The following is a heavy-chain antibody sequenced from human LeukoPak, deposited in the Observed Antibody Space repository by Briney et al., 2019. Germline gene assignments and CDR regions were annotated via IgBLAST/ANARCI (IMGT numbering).Heavy chain of an antibody. CDR1: GYTFTSYY. CDR3: ARDSVDIVVVPAAPPHSAFDI. J-gene: IGHJ3*02. D-gene: IGHD2-2*01. CDR2: INPSGGST. V-gene: IGHV1-46*01. Sequence: ASVKVSCKASGYTFTSYYMHWVRQAPGQGLEWMGIINPSGGSTSYAQKFQGRVTMTRDTSTSTVYMELSSLRSEDTAVYYCARDSVDIVVVPAAPPHSAFDIWGQGTMVTVSS.